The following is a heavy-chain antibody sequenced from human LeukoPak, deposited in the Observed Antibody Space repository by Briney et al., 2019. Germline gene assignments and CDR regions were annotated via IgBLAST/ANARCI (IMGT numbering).Heavy chain of an antibody. V-gene: IGHV4-31*03. Sequence: SQTLSLTCTVSGGSISSGGYYWSWIRRHPGKGLEWIGYIYYSGSTYYNPSLKSRVTISVDTSKNQFSLKLSSVTAADTAVYYCARDGGRKLDYWGQGTLVTVPS. CDR1: GGSISSGGYY. CDR2: IYYSGST. J-gene: IGHJ4*02. CDR3: ARDGGRKLDY. D-gene: IGHD3-16*01.